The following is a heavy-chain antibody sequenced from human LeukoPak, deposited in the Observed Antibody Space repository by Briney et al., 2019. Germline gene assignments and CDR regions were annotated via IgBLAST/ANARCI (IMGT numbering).Heavy chain of an antibody. CDR1: GFTFSSYA. D-gene: IGHD3-3*02. J-gene: IGHJ6*02. CDR3: AKAYISYYYGMAV. V-gene: IGHV3-23*01. CDR2: ISGNGGST. Sequence: GGSLRLSCAACGFTFSSYAMTLVRQAPGKGLEWVSGISGNGGSTYYADSVKGRFTISRDNSKNTLYLQMNSLRVEDTAVYYCAKAYISYYYGMAVWGQGTTVTVSS.